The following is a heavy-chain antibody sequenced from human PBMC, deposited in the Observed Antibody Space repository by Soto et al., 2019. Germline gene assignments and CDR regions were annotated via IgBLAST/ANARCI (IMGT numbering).Heavy chain of an antibody. D-gene: IGHD2-8*01. CDR2: LNHSGTT. V-gene: IGHV4-34*01. Sequence: ASGTLSVTCAVSGGSFSGCYWTWIRQPPGEGLEWIGELNHSGTTNFNPLLRSRLTISLDSSKKHFPLEMTSLTAADAAVYYCARADRTLVSSYGLDVWGQGTTVTVSS. CDR3: ARADRTLVSSYGLDV. J-gene: IGHJ6*02. CDR1: GGSFSGCY.